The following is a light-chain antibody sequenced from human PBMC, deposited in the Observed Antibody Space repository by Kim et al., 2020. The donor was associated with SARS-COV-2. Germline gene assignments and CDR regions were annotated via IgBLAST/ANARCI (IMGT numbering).Light chain of an antibody. CDR3: SSYTSSSTLV. CDR2: DVS. Sequence: QSALTQPPSVSGSPGQSVTISCTGTSSDVGGYNYVSWYQQHPGKAPKLMIYDVSNRPSGVSNRFSGSKSGNTASLTISGLQAEDEADYYCSSYTSSSTLVFGGGTQLTVL. CDR1: SSDVGGYNY. J-gene: IGLJ7*01. V-gene: IGLV2-14*03.